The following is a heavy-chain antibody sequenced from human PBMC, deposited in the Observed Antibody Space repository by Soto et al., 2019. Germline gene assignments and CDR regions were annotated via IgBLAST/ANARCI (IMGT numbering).Heavy chain of an antibody. J-gene: IGHJ6*02. CDR2: IIPIFRKP. CDR1: GGTFSSDA. Sequence: QVQVVQSGPEVRRPGSSVKVSCWVSGGTFSSDALSWVRQAPGQGLEWMGGIIPIFRKPNYAEKFQGRLTIIADESTSTGYMELSSLRADDTAIYYCARAPPVESRHPAMDGWGQGTTVVVS. CDR3: ARAPPVESRHPAMDG. V-gene: IGHV1-69*01. D-gene: IGHD2-15*01.